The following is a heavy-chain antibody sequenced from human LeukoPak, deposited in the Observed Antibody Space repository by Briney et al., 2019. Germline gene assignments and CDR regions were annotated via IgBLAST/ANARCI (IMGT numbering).Heavy chain of an antibody. CDR1: GYTFTSYY. V-gene: IGHV1-46*01. D-gene: IGHD3-3*01. J-gene: IGHJ6*02. CDR3: ARDLITIFGVVTADRPNYYYCGMDV. Sequence: ASVKVSCKASGYTFTSYYMHWVRQAPGQGLEWMGIINPSGGSTSYAQKFQGRVTMTRDTSTSTVYMELSSLRSEDTAVYYCARDLITIFGVVTADRPNYYYCGMDVWGQGTTVTVSS. CDR2: INPSGGST.